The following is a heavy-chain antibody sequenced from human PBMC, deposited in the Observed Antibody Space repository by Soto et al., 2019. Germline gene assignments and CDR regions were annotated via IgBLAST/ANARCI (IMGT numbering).Heavy chain of an antibody. V-gene: IGHV3-48*02. D-gene: IGHD2-15*01. CDR1: EVTFSAYP. CDR3: ARDWDIVILSVPIPNYNYGMDV. CDR2: ISSRSDTL. J-gene: IGHJ6*02. Sequence: GSRTHSREVAEVTFSAYPMGLDHHAPGKGLYWVSYISSRSDTLYYADSVKGRFTISRDNAKNSVYLQVNNLRDEDTAVYYCARDWDIVILSVPIPNYNYGMDVWGQGNTVTVSS.